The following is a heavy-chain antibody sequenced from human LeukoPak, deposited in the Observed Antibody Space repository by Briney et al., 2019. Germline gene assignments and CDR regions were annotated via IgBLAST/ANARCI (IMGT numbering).Heavy chain of an antibody. D-gene: IGHD1-26*01. CDR3: ARNGGSYFSPFDF. J-gene: IGHJ4*02. CDR1: GGSISPYY. V-gene: IGHV4-59*01. Sequence: SETLSLTCTVSGGSISPYYWSWIRQPPGKGLEWIGYVYYSGSTNYSPSLKSRVTISVDTSKNQFSLKLSSVIAADTGVYFCARNGGSYFSPFDFWGQGTLVTVSS. CDR2: VYYSGST.